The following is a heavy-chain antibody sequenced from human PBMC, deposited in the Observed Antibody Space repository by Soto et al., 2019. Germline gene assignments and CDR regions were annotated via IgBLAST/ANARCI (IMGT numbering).Heavy chain of an antibody. CDR3: AKEDTGSRAAAGTQGYYFDY. J-gene: IGHJ4*02. D-gene: IGHD6-13*01. Sequence: WSLTLSCASSGSTFSIYAMSWGLQFRGQGMDRVSAISGSGGSTYYADSVKGRFTISRDNSKNTLYLQMNSLRAEDTAVYYCAKEDTGSRAAAGTQGYYFDYWGQGTLVTVSS. CDR2: ISGSGGST. V-gene: IGHV3-23*01. CDR1: GSTFSIYA.